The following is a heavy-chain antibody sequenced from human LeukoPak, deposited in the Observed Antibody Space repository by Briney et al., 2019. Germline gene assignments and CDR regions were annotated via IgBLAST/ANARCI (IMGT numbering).Heavy chain of an antibody. CDR2: IYYRGMT. Sequence: SETLSLTCTVSGGSISGYYWSWIRQPPGKGLEWIGYIYYRGMTTYNPSFKSRVTISLDTPKNQFSLKLSSATAADTAVYYCARAYGDYVDSWGQGTLVTVSS. CDR3: ARAYGDYVDS. D-gene: IGHD4-17*01. J-gene: IGHJ4*02. V-gene: IGHV4-59*01. CDR1: GGSISGYY.